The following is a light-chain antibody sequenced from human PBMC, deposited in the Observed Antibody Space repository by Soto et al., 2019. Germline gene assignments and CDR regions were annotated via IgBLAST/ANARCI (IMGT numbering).Light chain of an antibody. CDR3: QQYGSSPWT. J-gene: IGKJ1*01. CDR2: GAS. V-gene: IGKV3-20*01. Sequence: EIALTQSPGTLSLSPGERATLSCRASQSVSSSYLAWYQQKPGQAPRLLIYGASSRATGIPDRFSGSGSGTDFTLTISRLEPEDFAVYYCQQYGSSPWTFGQGTKVEIK. CDR1: QSVSSSY.